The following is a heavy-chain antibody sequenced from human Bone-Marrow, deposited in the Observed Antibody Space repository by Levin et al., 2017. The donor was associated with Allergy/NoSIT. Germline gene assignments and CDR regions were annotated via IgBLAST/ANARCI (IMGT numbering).Heavy chain of an antibody. J-gene: IGHJ6*03. CDR2: INSHTGSS. Sequence: ASVKVSCKASGYTFTSYYIHWVRQAPGQGLEWMGIINSHTGSSSSAQRFQGRVTMTRDTSTNTVYLELSSLTYEDTAVYFCARDRYYYGSGTYYSPGYMDVWGEGTTVIVSS. V-gene: IGHV1-46*01. CDR3: ARDRYYYGSGTYYSPGYMDV. D-gene: IGHD3-10*01. CDR1: GYTFTSYY.